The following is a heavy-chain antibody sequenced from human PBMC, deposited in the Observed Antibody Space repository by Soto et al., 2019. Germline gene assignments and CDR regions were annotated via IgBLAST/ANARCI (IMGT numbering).Heavy chain of an antibody. Sequence: GGSLRLSCAASGFTFSSYAMHWVRQAPGKGLEWVAVISYDGSNKYYADSVKGRFTISRDNSKNTLYLQMDSLRAEDTAVYYCARAGGRSWYEYYYYGMDVWGQGTTVTVSS. D-gene: IGHD6-13*01. J-gene: IGHJ6*02. CDR1: GFTFSSYA. CDR3: ARAGGRSWYEYYYYGMDV. CDR2: ISYDGSNK. V-gene: IGHV3-30-3*01.